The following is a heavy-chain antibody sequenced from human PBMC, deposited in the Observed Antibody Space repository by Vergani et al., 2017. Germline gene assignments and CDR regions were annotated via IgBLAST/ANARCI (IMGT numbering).Heavy chain of an antibody. V-gene: IGHV3-48*04. CDR1: GFTFSSYS. J-gene: IGHJ4*02. CDR2: ISSSSSTI. D-gene: IGHD4-23*01. CDR3: ARQDYGGDSAY. Sequence: EVQLVESGGGLVQPGGSLRLSCAASGFTFSSYSMNWVRQGPGKGLEWVSYISSSSSTIYYADSVKGRFTISRDNAKNSLYLQMNSLRAEDTAVYYCARQDYGGDSAYWGQGTLVTVSS.